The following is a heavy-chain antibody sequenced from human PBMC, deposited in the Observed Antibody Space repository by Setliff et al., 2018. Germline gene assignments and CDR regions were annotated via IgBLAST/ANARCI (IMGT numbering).Heavy chain of an antibody. D-gene: IGHD3-3*01. CDR3: ARVPRLEWLLPTFDS. J-gene: IGHJ4*02. Sequence: ASVKVSCKTSGYTFSASYIHWVRQAPGQGLEWMGWISGYNGNTDYAQNLQGRVTMTIDTSTSTAYMELRSLRSDDTAVYYCARVPRLEWLLPTFDSWGQGTLVTVSS. CDR2: ISGYNGNT. CDR1: GYTFSASY. V-gene: IGHV1-18*04.